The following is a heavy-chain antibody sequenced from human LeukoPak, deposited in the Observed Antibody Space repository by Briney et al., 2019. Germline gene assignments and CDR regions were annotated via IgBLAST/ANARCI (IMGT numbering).Heavy chain of an antibody. Sequence: GGSLRLSCAASGFTFSSYSMNWVRQAPGKGLEWVSSISSSSSYIYYADSVKGRFTISRDNAKNSLYLQMNSLRAEDTAVFYCARAVATVIDYWGQGTLVTVSS. CDR3: ARAVATVIDY. J-gene: IGHJ4*02. V-gene: IGHV3-21*01. CDR2: ISSSSSYI. D-gene: IGHD5-12*01. CDR1: GFTFSSYS.